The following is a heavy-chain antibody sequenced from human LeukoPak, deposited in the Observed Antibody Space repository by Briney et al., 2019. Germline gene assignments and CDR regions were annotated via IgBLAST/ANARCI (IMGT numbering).Heavy chain of an antibody. V-gene: IGHV3-48*01. CDR3: ARPRYSSSWFLGY. D-gene: IGHD6-13*01. J-gene: IGHJ4*02. CDR1: GFNFSRYS. CDR2: ISSSSSTI. Sequence: PGGSLRLSCSASGFNFSRYSMNWARQAPGKGLEWVSYISSSSSTIYYADSVKGRFTISRDNAKNSLYLQMNSLRAEDTAVYYCARPRYSSSWFLGYWGQGTLVTVSS.